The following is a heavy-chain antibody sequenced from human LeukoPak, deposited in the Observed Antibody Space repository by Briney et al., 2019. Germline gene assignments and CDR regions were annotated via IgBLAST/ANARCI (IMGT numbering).Heavy chain of an antibody. CDR1: GDSVSTASNA. CDR3: ARSYHSYYFDY. V-gene: IGHV6-1*01. CDR2: TYYNSKWYT. D-gene: IGHD3-16*02. J-gene: IGHJ4*02. Sequence: SQTLSLTCAISGDSVSTASNAWYWIRQSPSRGLEWLGRTYYNSKWYTDYAVSVSGRTTINPDTSKNQFSLQLNSVTPEDTAVYYCARSYHSYYFDYWGQGTLVTVSS.